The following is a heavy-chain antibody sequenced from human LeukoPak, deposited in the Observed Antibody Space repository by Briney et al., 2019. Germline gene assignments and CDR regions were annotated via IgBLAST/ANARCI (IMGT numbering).Heavy chain of an antibody. Sequence: GGSLRFSCAGSGFTLSDHYMDWVRQAPGKGLEWVGRTRNKANGYTTEYAASVQGRFTISRDDSKNSLYLQMNTLKTEDKAVYYCTRTRGSNWPGSHFEYWGQGTLVTVSS. CDR3: TRTRGSNWPGSHFEY. V-gene: IGHV3-72*01. D-gene: IGHD6-13*01. CDR2: TRNKANGYTT. CDR1: GFTLSDHY. J-gene: IGHJ4*02.